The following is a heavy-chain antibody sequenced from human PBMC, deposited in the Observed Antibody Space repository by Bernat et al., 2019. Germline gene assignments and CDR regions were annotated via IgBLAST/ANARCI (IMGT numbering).Heavy chain of an antibody. Sequence: QVQLVQSGAEVKKPGASVKVSCKASGYTFTSYGISWVRQAPGQGLEWMGWISAYNGNTNYAQKLQGRDTMTTDTSTSTAYMELRSLRSDDTAVYYCARLQGIAAAGTPYYYGMDVWGQGTTVTVSS. V-gene: IGHV1-18*01. CDR1: GYTFTSYG. D-gene: IGHD6-13*01. CDR3: ARLQGIAAAGTPYYYGMDV. J-gene: IGHJ6*02. CDR2: ISAYNGNT.